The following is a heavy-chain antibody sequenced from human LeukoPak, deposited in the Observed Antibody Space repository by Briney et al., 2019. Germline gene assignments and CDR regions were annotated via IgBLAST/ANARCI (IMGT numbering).Heavy chain of an antibody. V-gene: IGHV4-28*03. J-gene: IGHJ4*02. D-gene: IGHD1-26*01. CDR3: AKGPVSAIVGATTLDY. CDR1: W. CDR2: IYYSGSA. Sequence: WWGWFRQPPGEGREWIGYIYYSGSAYYNTSLNSRITMSVDTSKNQFSLKLSSVTAVETAVYYCAKGPVSAIVGATTLDYWGQGTLVTVSS.